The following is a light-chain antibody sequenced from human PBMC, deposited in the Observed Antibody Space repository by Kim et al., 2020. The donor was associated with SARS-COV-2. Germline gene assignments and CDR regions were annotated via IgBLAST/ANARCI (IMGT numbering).Light chain of an antibody. Sequence: LSPGDRATLSCRASQSVSSYLAWYKQKPGQAPRLLIYDASNRATGIPARFSGSGSGTDFTLTISSLEPEDFAVYYCQQRSNWPITFGQGTRLEIK. J-gene: IGKJ5*01. V-gene: IGKV3-11*01. CDR3: QQRSNWPIT. CDR1: QSVSSY. CDR2: DAS.